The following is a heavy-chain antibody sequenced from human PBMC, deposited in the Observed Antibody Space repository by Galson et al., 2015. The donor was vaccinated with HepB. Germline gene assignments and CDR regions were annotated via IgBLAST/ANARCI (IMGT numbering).Heavy chain of an antibody. Sequence: SVKVSCKASGGTFSSYAISWVRQAPGQGLEWMGGIIPIFGTANYAQKFQGRVTITADESTSTAYMELSSLRSEDTAVYYCARDLDSSGWDWGAFDIWGQGTMVTVSS. CDR3: ARDLDSSGWDWGAFDI. J-gene: IGHJ3*02. CDR2: IIPIFGTA. V-gene: IGHV1-69*13. D-gene: IGHD6-19*01. CDR1: GGTFSSYA.